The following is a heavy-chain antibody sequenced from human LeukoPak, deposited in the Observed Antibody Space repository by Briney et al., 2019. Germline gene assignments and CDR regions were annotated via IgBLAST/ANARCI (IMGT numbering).Heavy chain of an antibody. CDR1: GFTFSSYS. CDR2: ISSSSSYI. J-gene: IGHJ4*02. V-gene: IGHV3-21*01. Sequence: GGSLRLSCAASGFTFSSYSMNWVRQAPGKGLEWVSCISSSSSYIYYADSVKGRFTISRDNAKNSLYLQMNSLRAEDTAVYYCARAASGDDTLRLYYFDYWGQGTLVTVSS. CDR3: ARAASGDDTLRLYYFDY. D-gene: IGHD4-17*01.